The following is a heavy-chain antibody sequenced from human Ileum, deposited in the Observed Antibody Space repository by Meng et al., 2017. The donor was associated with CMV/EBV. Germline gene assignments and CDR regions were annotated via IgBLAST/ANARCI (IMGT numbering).Heavy chain of an antibody. CDR3: ARNGIFFDY. J-gene: IGHJ4*02. Sequence: QLSCQASGYTFTSYDFHWVRQAAAPGLEWMGWTNPRCCNTRSAQKFQGRLTMPMNTSIGTAYMELSSLRSEDTAVYYCARNGIFFDYWGQGALVTVSS. CDR2: TNPRCCNT. CDR1: GYTFTSYD. V-gene: IGHV1-8*02. D-gene: IGHD1-14*01.